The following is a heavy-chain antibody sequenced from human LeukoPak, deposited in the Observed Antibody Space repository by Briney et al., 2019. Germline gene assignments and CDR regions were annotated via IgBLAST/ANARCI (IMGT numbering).Heavy chain of an antibody. D-gene: IGHD4-23*01. J-gene: IGHJ4*02. CDR3: ARVYGGRQVDY. Sequence: GGSLRLSCAASGFTVSSKYMSWVRQAPGKGLEWVSVIYSGGSTYYAYSVKSRFTISRDKSKNTLYLQMNSLRAEDTAVYYCARVYGGRQVDYWGQGTLVTVSS. V-gene: IGHV3-66*01. CDR1: GFTVSSKY. CDR2: IYSGGST.